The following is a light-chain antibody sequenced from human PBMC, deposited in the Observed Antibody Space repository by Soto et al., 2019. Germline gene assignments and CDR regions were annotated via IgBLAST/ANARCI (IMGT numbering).Light chain of an antibody. Sequence: DIQMTQSPSSLSASVGDRVTITCQASQDISNYLNWYQQKPGKAPKLLIYDASNLETGVPSRFSASGYGTNFTYTIRSLQPEDIATYYCQQYDNPLFTFGPGTKVDMK. CDR1: QDISNY. V-gene: IGKV1-33*01. J-gene: IGKJ3*01. CDR3: QQYDNPLFT. CDR2: DAS.